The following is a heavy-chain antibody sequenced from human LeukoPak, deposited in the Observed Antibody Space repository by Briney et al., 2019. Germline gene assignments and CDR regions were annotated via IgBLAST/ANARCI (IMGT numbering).Heavy chain of an antibody. V-gene: IGHV6-1*01. CDR1: XAA. D-gene: IGHD2-2*01. J-gene: IGHJ5*02. CDR2: TYXXXXXXX. Sequence: XAAWXWXXXXXXXXLXXLXRTYXXXXXXXDYAVSVKSRITINPDTSKNQFSLQLNSVTPEDTAVYYCARSICSSTSCGRAAGRTNWFDPWGQGTLVTVSS. CDR3: ARSICSSTSCGRAAGRTNWFDP.